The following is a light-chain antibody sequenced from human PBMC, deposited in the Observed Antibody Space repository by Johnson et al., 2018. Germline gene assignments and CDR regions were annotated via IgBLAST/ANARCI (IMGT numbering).Light chain of an antibody. CDR3: GTWDSSLSAVNV. CDR1: SSNIGNNY. Sequence: QSVLTQPPSVSAAPGQKVTISCSGSSSNIGNNYVSWYQQLPGTAPKLLIYENNKRPSGIPDRVSGSKSGTSDTLGLTGIQTGDEADYYGGTWDSSLSAVNVFGTGTKVTVL. CDR2: ENN. J-gene: IGLJ1*01. V-gene: IGLV1-51*02.